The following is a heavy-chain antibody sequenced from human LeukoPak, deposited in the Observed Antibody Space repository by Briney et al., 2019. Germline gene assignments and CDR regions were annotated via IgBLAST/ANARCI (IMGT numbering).Heavy chain of an antibody. CDR1: GGSISSSSYY. Sequence: SETLSLTCTVSGGSISSSSYYWGWIRQPPGKGLEWIGSIYYSGSTYHNPSLKSRVTISVDTSKNQFSLKLSSVTAADTAVYYCARQIYGDYGNWFDPWGQGTLVTVSS. J-gene: IGHJ5*02. CDR3: ARQIYGDYGNWFDP. CDR2: IYYSGST. V-gene: IGHV4-39*01. D-gene: IGHD4-17*01.